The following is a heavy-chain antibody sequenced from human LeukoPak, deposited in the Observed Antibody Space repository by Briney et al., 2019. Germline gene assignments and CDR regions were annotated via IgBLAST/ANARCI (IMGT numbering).Heavy chain of an antibody. J-gene: IGHJ4*02. D-gene: IGHD3-22*01. Sequence: PSETLSLTCTVSGGSISSYYWSWIRQPAGKGLEWIGRIYTSGSTNYNPSLKSRVTMSVDTSKNQFSLKLSSVTAADTAVYYCARVFPPDTYYYDSSGYFLDYWGQGTLVTVSS. CDR2: IYTSGST. V-gene: IGHV4-4*07. CDR3: ARVFPPDTYYYDSSGYFLDY. CDR1: GGSISSYY.